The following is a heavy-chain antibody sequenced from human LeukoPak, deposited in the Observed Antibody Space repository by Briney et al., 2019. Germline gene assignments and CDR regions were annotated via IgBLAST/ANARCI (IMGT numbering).Heavy chain of an antibody. CDR3: ARETLDK. CDR1: GFSVSASY. CDR2: IYSDGST. V-gene: IGHV3-53*01. J-gene: IGHJ4*02. Sequence: GGSLRLSCAASGFSVSASYINWVRQAPGKGLEWVSVIYSDGSTKCPDSVKARFTISRDNSRNTVYLQMKTLRVEDTAVYYCARETLDKWGQGTLVTVSS.